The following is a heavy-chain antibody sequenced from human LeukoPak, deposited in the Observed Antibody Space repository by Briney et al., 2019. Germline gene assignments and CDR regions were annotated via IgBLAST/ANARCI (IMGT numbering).Heavy chain of an antibody. CDR1: GFTFSSYG. D-gene: IGHD3-9*01. Sequence: HPGGSLSLSRATSGFTFSSYGMYWVRQAPGKGLEWLAFIRYDGINKYYADSVKGRFTISRDNSKNTLYLQMNSLRAEDTAVYYCAKDSLTGTGPYYFDCWGQGTLVTVSS. J-gene: IGHJ4*02. V-gene: IGHV3-30*02. CDR3: AKDSLTGTGPYYFDC. CDR2: IRYDGINK.